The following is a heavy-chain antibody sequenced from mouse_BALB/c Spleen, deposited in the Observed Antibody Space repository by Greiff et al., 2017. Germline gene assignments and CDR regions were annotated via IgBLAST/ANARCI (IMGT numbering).Heavy chain of an antibody. CDR1: GYTFTSYW. Sequence: QVQLKQSGAELAKPGASVKMSCKASGYTFTSYWMHWVKQRPGQGLEWIGYINPSTGYTEYNQKFKDKATLTADKSSSTAYMQLSSLTSEDSAVYYCAVYYRYDWFAYWGQGTLVTVSA. CDR2: INPSTGYT. J-gene: IGHJ3*01. V-gene: IGHV1-7*01. D-gene: IGHD2-14*01. CDR3: AVYYRYDWFAY.